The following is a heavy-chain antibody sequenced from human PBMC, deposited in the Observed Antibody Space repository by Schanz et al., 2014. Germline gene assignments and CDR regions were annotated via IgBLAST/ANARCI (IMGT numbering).Heavy chain of an antibody. D-gene: IGHD3-22*01. J-gene: IGHJ6*02. CDR3: AKIRYDSSGYYLPYYGMDV. Sequence: EVQLVESGGGLVQPGRSLRLSCTASGFTLGDYAVSWVRQAPGKGLEWVAVNADSVKGRFTVSRDNSKNTLYLQMNSLRAEDTAVYYCAKIRYDSSGYYLPYYGMDVWGQGTTVIVSS. V-gene: IGHV3-23*03. CDR1: GFTLGDYA.